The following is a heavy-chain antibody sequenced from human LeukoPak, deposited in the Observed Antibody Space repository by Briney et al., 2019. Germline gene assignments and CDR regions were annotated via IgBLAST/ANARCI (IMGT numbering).Heavy chain of an antibody. CDR3: ARGARYCSSTSCFRYYFDY. Sequence: SETLSLTCTVSGGSISSYYWTWIRQPPGEGLEWIGYIYYSGSTNYNPSLKSRATISLDTSKNHFSLNLSSVTAADTAVYYRARGARYCSSTSCFRYYFDYWGQGTLVTVSS. CDR2: IYYSGST. V-gene: IGHV4-59*01. CDR1: GGSISSYY. J-gene: IGHJ4*02. D-gene: IGHD2-2*01.